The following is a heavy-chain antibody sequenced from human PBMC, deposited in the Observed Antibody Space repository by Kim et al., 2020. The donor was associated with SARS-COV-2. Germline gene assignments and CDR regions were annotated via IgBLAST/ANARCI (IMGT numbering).Heavy chain of an antibody. J-gene: IGHJ4*02. Sequence: YAQGFTGRFGFSLDTSVSTAYLQISSLKAEDTAVYYCARGYYYGSGSPDYWGQGTLVTVSS. D-gene: IGHD3-10*01. CDR3: ARGYYYGSGSPDY. V-gene: IGHV7-4-1*02.